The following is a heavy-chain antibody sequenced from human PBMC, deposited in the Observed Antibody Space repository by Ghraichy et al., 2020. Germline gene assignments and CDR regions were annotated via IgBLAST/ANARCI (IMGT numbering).Heavy chain of an antibody. J-gene: IGHJ2*01. CDR3: ARGYGDLKYWYFDL. CDR1: GGSITNYY. CDR2: LYYSGST. D-gene: IGHD4-17*01. Sequence: SETLSLTCTVSGGSITNYYWNWIRQPPGKGLGWVGYLYYSGSTNYNPSLKSRVTISGDSSKNQFSLKLSSVTAADTAVYYCARGYGDLKYWYFDLWGRGTLVTVSS. V-gene: IGHV4-59*01.